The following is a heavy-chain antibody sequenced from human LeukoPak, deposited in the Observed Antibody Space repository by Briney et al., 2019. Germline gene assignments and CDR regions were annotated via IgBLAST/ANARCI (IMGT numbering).Heavy chain of an antibody. CDR3: ARAEGGLTIFGVVIRTESQKIDY. Sequence: PSETLSLTCTVSGGSISSGGYYWSWIRQHPGKGLEWIGYIYYSGSTYYNPSLKSRVTISVDTSKNQFSLKLSSVTAADTAVYYCARAEGGLTIFGVVIRTESQKIDYWGQGTLVTVSS. D-gene: IGHD3-3*01. CDR1: GGSISSGGYY. CDR2: IYYSGST. J-gene: IGHJ4*02. V-gene: IGHV4-31*03.